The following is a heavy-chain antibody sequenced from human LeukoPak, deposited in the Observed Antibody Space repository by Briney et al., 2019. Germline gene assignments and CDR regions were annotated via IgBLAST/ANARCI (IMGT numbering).Heavy chain of an antibody. D-gene: IGHD2-21*02. V-gene: IGHV3-33*01. CDR2: IWYDGSNK. J-gene: IGHJ4*02. CDR3: ARVSPAIVVVTGTGAPDY. CDR1: GFTFSNYG. Sequence: PGRSLRLSCAASGFTFSNYGIHWVRQAPGKGLEWVAVIWYDGSNKYYADSVKGRFTISRDNSKNTVYLQMNSLRAEDTAVYYCARVSPAIVVVTGTGAPDYWGQGTLVTVSS.